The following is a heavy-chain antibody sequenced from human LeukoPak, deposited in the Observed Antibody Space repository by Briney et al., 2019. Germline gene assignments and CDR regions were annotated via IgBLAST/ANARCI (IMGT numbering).Heavy chain of an antibody. CDR1: GFTFSSYA. CDR2: ISGSGGST. Sequence: GGSLRLSCAASGFTFSSYAMSWVRQAPGKGLEWVSAISGSGGSTYYADSVKGRFTISRDNSKNTLYLQMNSLRAEDTAVYYCAKGPTGGCSGATCYIMDVWGRGTTVTVSS. D-gene: IGHD2-2*02. V-gene: IGHV3-23*01. J-gene: IGHJ6*04. CDR3: AKGPTGGCSGATCYIMDV.